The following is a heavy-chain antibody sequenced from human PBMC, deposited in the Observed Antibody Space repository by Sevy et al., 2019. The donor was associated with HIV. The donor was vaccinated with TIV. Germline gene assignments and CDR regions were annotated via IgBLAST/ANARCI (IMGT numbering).Heavy chain of an antibody. CDR1: GGTFSSYA. CDR3: ARELEITMVRAVIFDY. D-gene: IGHD3-10*01. Sequence: ASVKVSCKASGGTFSSYAISWVRQAPGQGLEWMGGIIPIFGTANYAQKFQGRVTITADEFTSTAYMELSSLRSEDTAVYYCARELEITMVRAVIFDYWGQGTLVTVSS. J-gene: IGHJ4*02. CDR2: IIPIFGTA. V-gene: IGHV1-69*13.